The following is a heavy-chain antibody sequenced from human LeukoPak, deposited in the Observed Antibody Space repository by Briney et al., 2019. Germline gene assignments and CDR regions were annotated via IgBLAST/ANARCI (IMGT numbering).Heavy chain of an antibody. V-gene: IGHV3-21*01. Sequence: GGSLRLSCAASAFTFSSYGMHWVRQAPGKGLEWVSSISTSSIYIYYADSVRGRFTISRDNAKNSLYLQMNSLRAEDTAVYSCARGADGVSSNSRGWFDPWGQGTLVTVSS. CDR2: ISTSSIYI. D-gene: IGHD2-15*01. CDR1: AFTFSSYG. J-gene: IGHJ5*02. CDR3: ARGADGVSSNSRGWFDP.